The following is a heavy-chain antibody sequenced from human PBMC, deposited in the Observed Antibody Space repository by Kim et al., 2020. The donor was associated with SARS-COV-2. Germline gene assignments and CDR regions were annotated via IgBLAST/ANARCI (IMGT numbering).Heavy chain of an antibody. V-gene: IGHV1-3*01. CDR2: INAGNGNT. CDR3: ARDPYFLNWFDP. J-gene: IGHJ5*02. Sequence: ASVKVSCKASGYTFTSYAMHWVRQAPGQRLEWMGWINAGNGNTKYSQKFQGRVTITRDTSASTAYMELSSLRSEDTAVYYCARDPYFLNWFDPWGQGTLVTVSS. CDR1: GYTFTSYA. D-gene: IGHD3-10*01.